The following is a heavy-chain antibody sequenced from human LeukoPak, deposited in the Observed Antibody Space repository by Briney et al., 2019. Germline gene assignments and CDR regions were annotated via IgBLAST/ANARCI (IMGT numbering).Heavy chain of an antibody. V-gene: IGHV4-4*07. CDR2: IYTSGST. CDR1: GGSISSYY. J-gene: IGHJ3*02. Sequence: PSETLSLTCTVSGGSISSYYWSWIRQPAGRGLEWIGRIYTSGSTNYDPSLKSRVTMSVDTSKNQFSLKLSSVTAADTAVYYCTGSSGYWYAFDIWGQGTMVTVSS. D-gene: IGHD3-22*01. CDR3: TGSSGYWYAFDI.